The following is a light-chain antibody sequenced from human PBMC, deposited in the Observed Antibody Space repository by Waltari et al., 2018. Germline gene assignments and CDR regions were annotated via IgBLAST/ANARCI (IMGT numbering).Light chain of an antibody. Sequence: DIQMTQSPSSLSASVGDRVTITCRASQSISSYLNWYQQKPGKAPKLLIYAASSLQSGVPSRFSGSGSGTEFTLTISGLQTEDVATYYCQQYRDTPYTFGQGTNLEI. CDR1: QSISSY. CDR3: QQYRDTPYT. J-gene: IGKJ2*01. CDR2: AAS. V-gene: IGKV1-39*01.